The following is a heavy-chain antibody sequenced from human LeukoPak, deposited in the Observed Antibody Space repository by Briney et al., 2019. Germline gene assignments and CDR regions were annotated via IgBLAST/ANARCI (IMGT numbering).Heavy chain of an antibody. CDR3: AGDKTTGGWYEFDY. CDR2: ITNGGEDT. CDR1: GFTFSIFG. V-gene: IGHV3-23*01. J-gene: IGHJ4*02. Sequence: PGGSLRLSCAASGFTFSIFGMSWIRKASGKGLERVSGITNGGEDTYYADSVRGRFTISRDTSKNTVSLQMNSLRAEDTAVYYCAGDKTTGGWYEFDYWGQGTLVTVSS. D-gene: IGHD6-19*01.